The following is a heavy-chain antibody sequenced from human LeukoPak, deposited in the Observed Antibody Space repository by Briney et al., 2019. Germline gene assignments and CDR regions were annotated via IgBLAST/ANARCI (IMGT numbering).Heavy chain of an antibody. D-gene: IGHD2-8*02. CDR1: GGSIGAYY. Sequence: SATLSLTCSVSGGSIGAYYWSWIRQPPGKGLEWIGYVYTSGITDYSPSLKSRGTISVDTSKIQFSLKLSSVTAADTAVYYCARLSPVGTGGQWYFDVWGRGALVTVSS. CDR3: ARLSPVGTGGQWYFDV. CDR2: VYTSGIT. V-gene: IGHV4-4*08. J-gene: IGHJ2*01.